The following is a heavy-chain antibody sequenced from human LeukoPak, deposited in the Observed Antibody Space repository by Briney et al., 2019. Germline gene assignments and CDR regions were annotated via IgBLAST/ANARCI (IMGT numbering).Heavy chain of an antibody. V-gene: IGHV4-34*01. D-gene: IGHD3-22*01. CDR2: INHSGST. CDR3: ARGAPPPTYYYDSSGYYYFDY. CDR1: GGSFSGYY. Sequence: SETLSLTCAVYGGSFSGYYWSWVRQPPGKGLEWIGDINHSGSTNYNPSLKSRVIISVGASTSQFSLKLSSVSAPDTAVYYCARGAPPPTYYYDSSGYYYFDYWGQGTLVTVSS. J-gene: IGHJ4*02.